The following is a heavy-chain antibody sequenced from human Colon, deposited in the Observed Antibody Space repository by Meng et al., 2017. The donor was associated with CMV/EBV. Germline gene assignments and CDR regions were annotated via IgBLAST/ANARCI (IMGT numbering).Heavy chain of an antibody. CDR2: MNPNSGNT. CDR1: GGTFSSYT. D-gene: IGHD3-22*01. V-gene: IGHV1-8*03. J-gene: IGHJ5*02. Sequence: ASVKVSCKASGGTFSSYTISWVRQAPGQGLEWMGWMNPNSGNTGYAQKFQGRVTITRNTSISTAYMELSSLRSEDTAVYYCARGSPQIEHYYDSPYNWFDPWGQGTLVTVSS. CDR3: ARGSPQIEHYYDSPYNWFDP.